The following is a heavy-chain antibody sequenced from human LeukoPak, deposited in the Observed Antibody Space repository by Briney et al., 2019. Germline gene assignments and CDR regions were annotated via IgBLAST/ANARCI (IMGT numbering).Heavy chain of an antibody. V-gene: IGHV5-51*01. CDR2: IYPGNADA. J-gene: IGHJ4*02. CDR1: GYSLINHW. CDR3: ARQGSYDNSGYSFDY. Sequence: GESLKISCKASGYSLINHWIGWVRQMPGKGLDWMGIIYPGNADATYSPSFQGQVTISADKSTTTVYLQWSSLKTSDTAMYYCARQGSYDNSGYSFDYWGQGTLVTVSS. D-gene: IGHD3-22*01.